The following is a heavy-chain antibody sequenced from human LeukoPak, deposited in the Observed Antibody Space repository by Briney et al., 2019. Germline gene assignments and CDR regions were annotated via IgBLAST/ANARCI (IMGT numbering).Heavy chain of an antibody. Sequence: ASVKASCKASGFSFTDYYMHWMRQAPGQGLEWMGMIDPGGATTYAQKFQGRVTMIRDTSTSTMYMELSSLRSDDTAVYYCARENESHDFWGQGTLVTVSS. J-gene: IGHJ4*02. CDR1: GFSFTDYY. CDR3: ARENESHDF. CDR2: IDPGGAT. V-gene: IGHV1-46*01.